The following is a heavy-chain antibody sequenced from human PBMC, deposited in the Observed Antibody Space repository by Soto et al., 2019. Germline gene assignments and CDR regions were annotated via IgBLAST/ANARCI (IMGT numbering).Heavy chain of an antibody. Sequence: QVQLVESGGGLVKPGGSLRLSCAASGFPFSVYYMSWIRQAPWKGLEWLSYITDSGSTIYYAGSVKGRFTISRDNAKNSLYLQMNSLRAEDTAVYYCARVGWTSLTFFDYWGQGTLVTVSS. CDR3: ARVGWTSLTFFDY. D-gene: IGHD4-17*01. V-gene: IGHV3-11*01. J-gene: IGHJ4*02. CDR2: ITDSGSTI. CDR1: GFPFSVYY.